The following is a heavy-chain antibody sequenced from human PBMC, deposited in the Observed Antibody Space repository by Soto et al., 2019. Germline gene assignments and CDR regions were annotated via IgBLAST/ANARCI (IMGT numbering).Heavy chain of an antibody. D-gene: IGHD3-22*01. CDR3: ARDRPATYYYDSSGYGDAFDI. J-gene: IGHJ3*02. CDR1: GGTFSSYA. Sequence: SVKVSCKASGGTFSSYAISWVRQAPGQGLEWMGGIIPIFGTADYAPKFQGRVTITADESTSTAYMELSSLRSEDTAVYYCARDRPATYYYDSSGYGDAFDIWGQGTMVTVSS. CDR2: IIPIFGTA. V-gene: IGHV1-69*13.